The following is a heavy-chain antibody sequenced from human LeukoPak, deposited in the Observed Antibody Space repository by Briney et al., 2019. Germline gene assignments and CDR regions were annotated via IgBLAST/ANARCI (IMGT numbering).Heavy chain of an antibody. CDR1: GYTFTSYW. D-gene: IGHD6-13*01. J-gene: IGHJ4*02. CDR2: IYPGDSDT. Sequence: GASVKISCKGSGYTFTSYWIGWVRQMPGKGLEWMGIIYPGDSDTRYSPSFQGQVTISADKSISTAYLQWSNLKASDTAIYYCARPNLYSSPDLDYWGQGTLVTVSS. CDR3: ARPNLYSSPDLDY. V-gene: IGHV5-51*01.